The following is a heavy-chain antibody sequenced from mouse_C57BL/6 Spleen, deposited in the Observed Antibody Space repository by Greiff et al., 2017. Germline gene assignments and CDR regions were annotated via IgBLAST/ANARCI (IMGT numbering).Heavy chain of an antibody. CDR3: ARDYYGISYYCYFDV. D-gene: IGHD1-1*01. CDR1: GFTFSDYG. CDR2: ISSGSSTI. J-gene: IGHJ1*03. V-gene: IGHV5-17*01. Sequence: EVKLQESGGGLVKPGGSLTLSCAASGFTFSDYGMHWVRQAPEKGLEWVAYISSGSSTIYYADTVKGRFTISRDNAKNTLFLQRTSLRSEATAMDNCARDYYGISYYCYFDVWGTGTTGTVSS.